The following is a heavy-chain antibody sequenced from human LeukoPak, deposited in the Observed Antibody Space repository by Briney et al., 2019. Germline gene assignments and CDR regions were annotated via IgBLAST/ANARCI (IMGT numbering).Heavy chain of an antibody. CDR1: GFTFSSYG. CDR3: AKDRNIVVVPARSTDWFDP. V-gene: IGHV3-23*01. J-gene: IGHJ5*02. Sequence: GGSLRLSCAASGFTFSSYGMSWVRQAPGKGLEWVSAISGSGGSTYYADSVKGRFTISRDNSKNTLYLQMNSLRAEDTAVYHCAKDRNIVVVPARSTDWFDPWGQGTLVTVSS. CDR2: ISGSGGST. D-gene: IGHD2-2*01.